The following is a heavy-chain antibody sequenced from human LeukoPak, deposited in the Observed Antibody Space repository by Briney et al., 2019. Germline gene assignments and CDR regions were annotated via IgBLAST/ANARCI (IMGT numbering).Heavy chain of an antibody. CDR2: IVVGSGNT. CDR3: AADQRRPYCGGDCLDAFDI. J-gene: IGHJ3*02. CDR1: GFTFTSSA. D-gene: IGHD2-21*01. Sequence: SVKVSCKASGFTFTSSAVQWVRQARGQRLEWIGWIVVGSGNTNYAQKFQERVTITRDMSTSTAYMELSSLRSEDTAVFYCAADQRRPYCGGDCLDAFDIWGQGTMVTVSS. V-gene: IGHV1-58*01.